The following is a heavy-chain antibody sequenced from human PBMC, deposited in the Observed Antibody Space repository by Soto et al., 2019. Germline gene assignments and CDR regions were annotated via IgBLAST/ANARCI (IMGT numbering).Heavy chain of an antibody. CDR1: GGSMNNYF. Sequence: KPSETLSLTCTVSGGSMNNYFWTWIRLSAGRGLEWIGRIYSSGSTVYNASLKSRLTMSVDTSKSQFSLKLTSVTAADTAVYYCVRDVASPGISGSWGAFDLWGQGTMVTVSS. D-gene: IGHD1-20*01. V-gene: IGHV4-4*07. CDR3: VRDVASPGISGSWGAFDL. CDR2: IYSSGST. J-gene: IGHJ3*01.